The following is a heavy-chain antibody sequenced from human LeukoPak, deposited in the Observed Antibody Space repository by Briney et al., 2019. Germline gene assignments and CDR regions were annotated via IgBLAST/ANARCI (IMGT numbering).Heavy chain of an antibody. Sequence: SETLSLTCTVSGYSISSPYYWGWIRQPPGKGLEWIGSMYHSGNTYYNPTLKSRVTISVDTSKNQFSLKLNSVTAADTAVYYCATTYYYDTMVENAFDIWGQGTMVTVSS. D-gene: IGHD3-22*01. J-gene: IGHJ3*02. CDR2: MYHSGNT. CDR1: GYSISSPYY. V-gene: IGHV4-38-2*02. CDR3: ATTYYYDTMVENAFDI.